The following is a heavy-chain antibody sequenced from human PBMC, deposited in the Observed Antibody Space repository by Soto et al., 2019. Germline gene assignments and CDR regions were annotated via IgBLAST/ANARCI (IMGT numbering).Heavy chain of an antibody. CDR1: GGSISSGDYY. CDR2: IYYSGST. D-gene: IGHD6-19*01. CDR3: AREVGGGYQFSSDGMDV. Sequence: PSETLSLTCTVSGGSISSGDYYWSWIRQPPGKGLEWIGYIYYSGSTYYNPSIKSRVTISVDTSKNQFSLKLSSVTAADTAVYYCAREVGGGYQFSSDGMDVWGQGTTVTVYS. J-gene: IGHJ6*02. V-gene: IGHV4-30-4*01.